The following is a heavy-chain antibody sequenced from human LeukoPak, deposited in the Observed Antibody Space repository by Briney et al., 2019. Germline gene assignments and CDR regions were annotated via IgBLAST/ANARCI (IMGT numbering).Heavy chain of an antibody. CDR1: GFTFNDYY. Sequence: PGGSLRLSCAASGFTFNDYYMSWIRQAPGKGLEWVSYISSSGSTIYYADSVKGRFTISRDNAKNSLYLQMNSLRAEDTAVYYCARVRAGARSVYYMDVWGKGTTVTVSS. D-gene: IGHD1-26*01. CDR2: ISSSGSTI. J-gene: IGHJ6*03. V-gene: IGHV3-11*01. CDR3: ARVRAGARSVYYMDV.